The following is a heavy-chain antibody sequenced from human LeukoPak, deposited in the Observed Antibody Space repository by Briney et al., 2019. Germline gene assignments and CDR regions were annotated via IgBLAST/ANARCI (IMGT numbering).Heavy chain of an antibody. CDR2: IIPVFGTA. J-gene: IGHJ5*02. CDR3: ARFGYYGSGSYYQYNWFDP. V-gene: IGHV1-69*13. D-gene: IGHD3-10*01. Sequence: SVKVSCKASGGTFSSYAISWVRQAPGQGLEWMGGIIPVFGTANYAQKFQGRVTITADESTSTAYMELSSLRSEDTAVYYCARFGYYGSGSYYQYNWFDPWGQGTLVTVSS. CDR1: GGTFSSYA.